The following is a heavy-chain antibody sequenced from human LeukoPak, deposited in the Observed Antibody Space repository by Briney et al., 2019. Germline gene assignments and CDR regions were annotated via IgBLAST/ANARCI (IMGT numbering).Heavy chain of an antibody. CDR2: ISSSGSTI. CDR3: AELGITMIGGV. CDR1: GFTFNNYN. V-gene: IGHV3-48*04. J-gene: IGHJ6*04. D-gene: IGHD3-10*02. Sequence: GGSLRLSCAASGFTFNNYNINWVRQGPGKGREWGSYISSSGSTIYYADSVKGRFTISRDNAKNSLYLQMNSLTAEDTAVYYCAELGITMIGGVWGKGTTVTISS.